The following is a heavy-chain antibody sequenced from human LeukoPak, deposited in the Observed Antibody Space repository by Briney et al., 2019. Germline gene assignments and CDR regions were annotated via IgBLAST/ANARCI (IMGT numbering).Heavy chain of an antibody. CDR3: ARLASGDYVPHYHEYYFDY. D-gene: IGHD4-17*01. Sequence: GESLKISCKGSGYSFTSYWIGWVRQMPGKGLEWMGIIYPGDSDTRYSPSFQGQVTISADKSISTAYLQWSSLKASDTAMYYCARLASGDYVPHYHEYYFDYWGQGTLVTVSS. CDR1: GYSFTSYW. J-gene: IGHJ4*02. CDR2: IYPGDSDT. V-gene: IGHV5-51*01.